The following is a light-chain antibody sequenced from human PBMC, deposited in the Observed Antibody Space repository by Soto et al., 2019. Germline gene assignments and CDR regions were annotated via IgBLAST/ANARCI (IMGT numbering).Light chain of an antibody. V-gene: IGKV1-5*01. Sequence: DIQMAQSPSTLSASVGVRVTITCWASQSISSWLAWYQQKPGKAPNLLIYDASSLESGVPSRFSGSGSETEFTLTITSLQPDDFATYYCQQYNTYWTFGQGTKVDIK. CDR3: QQYNTYWT. CDR1: QSISSW. CDR2: DAS. J-gene: IGKJ1*01.